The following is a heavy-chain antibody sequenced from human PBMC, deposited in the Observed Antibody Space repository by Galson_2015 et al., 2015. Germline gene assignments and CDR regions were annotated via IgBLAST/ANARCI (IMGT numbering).Heavy chain of an antibody. CDR3: ARAGSFYYYGMDV. V-gene: IGHV3-7*01. Sequence: SLRLSCAASGFTFSSYWMSWVRQAPGKGLEWVANIKQDGSEKYYVDSVKGRFTISRDNAKNSLYLQMNSLRAEDTAVYYCARAGSFYYYGMDVWGQGTTVTVSS. J-gene: IGHJ6*02. D-gene: IGHD1-1*01. CDR1: GFTFSSYW. CDR2: IKQDGSEK.